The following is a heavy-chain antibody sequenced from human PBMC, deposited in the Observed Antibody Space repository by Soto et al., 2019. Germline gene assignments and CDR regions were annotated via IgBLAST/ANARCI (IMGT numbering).Heavy chain of an antibody. CDR2: IYHSGST. J-gene: IGHJ1*01. D-gene: IGHD3-22*01. CDR1: GGSISSGGYS. V-gene: IGHV4-30-2*01. CDR3: ARDRVESGYPEYFQH. Sequence: PSETLSLTCAVSGGSISSGGYSWSWIRQPPGKGLEWIGYIYHSGSTYYNPSLKSRVTISVDRSKNSPYLQMNSLRAEDTAVYYCARDRVESGYPEYFQHWGQGTLVTVSS.